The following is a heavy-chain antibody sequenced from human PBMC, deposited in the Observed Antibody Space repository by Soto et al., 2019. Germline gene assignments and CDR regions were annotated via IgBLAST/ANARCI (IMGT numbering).Heavy chain of an antibody. V-gene: IGHV4-30-4*01. J-gene: IGHJ4*02. CDR2: IFYTGST. CDR3: ARLDYGDSAFDF. D-gene: IGHD4-17*01. Sequence: SETLSLTCTVSGGSVDRGDYYWTWIRQPPGKGLEFIGYIFYTGSTYYNPSLETRVTMSADTSKNQVSLRLNSLTAADTAVYYCARLDYGDSAFDFWGRGTLVTVSS. CDR1: GGSVDRGDYY.